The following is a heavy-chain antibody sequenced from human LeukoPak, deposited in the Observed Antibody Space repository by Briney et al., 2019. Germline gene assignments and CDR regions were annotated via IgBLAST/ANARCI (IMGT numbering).Heavy chain of an antibody. V-gene: IGHV4-59*08. CDR3: ARLLTGSTSWHIDY. J-gene: IGHJ4*02. Sequence: SETLSLTCTVSGGSISSYYWSWIRQPPGKGLEWIGYIYYSGSTNYNPSLKSRVTISVDTSKNQFPLKLSSVTAADTAVYYCARLLTGSTSWHIDYWGQGTLVTVSS. CDR2: IYYSGST. D-gene: IGHD2-2*01. CDR1: GGSISSYY.